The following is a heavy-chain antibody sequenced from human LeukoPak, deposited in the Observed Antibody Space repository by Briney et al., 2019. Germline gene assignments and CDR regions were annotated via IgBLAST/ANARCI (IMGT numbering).Heavy chain of an antibody. V-gene: IGHV3-48*03. CDR1: GFTFSSFE. J-gene: IGHJ4*02. CDR3: ARAVRGRNDFDY. D-gene: IGHD3-10*01. CDR2: ISYSGGTI. Sequence: PGGSLRLSCAASGFTFSSFEMNWVRQAPGKGLEWLSYISYSGGTIYYADSVKGRFTIFRDNAKNSLYLQMDSLRAEDTALYYCARAVRGRNDFDYWGQGTLVTVSS.